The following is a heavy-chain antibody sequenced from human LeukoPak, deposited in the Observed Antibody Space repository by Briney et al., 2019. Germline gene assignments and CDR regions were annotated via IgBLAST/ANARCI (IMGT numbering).Heavy chain of an antibody. CDR3: ARLTLSYYYFWSGSVEGRFDY. J-gene: IGHJ4*02. V-gene: IGHV4-34*01. Sequence: PSETLSLTCAVYGGSFSGYYWSWIRQPPGKGLEWIGEINHSGSTNYNPSLKSRVTISVDTSKNQFSLKLSSVTAADTAVYYCARLTLSYYYFWSGSVEGRFDYWGQGTLVTVSS. CDR2: INHSGST. CDR1: GGSFSGYY. D-gene: IGHD3-3*01.